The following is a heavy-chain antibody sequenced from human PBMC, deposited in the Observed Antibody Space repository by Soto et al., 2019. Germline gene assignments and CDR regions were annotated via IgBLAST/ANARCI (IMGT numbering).Heavy chain of an antibody. CDR3: ARDQPRDCSGGSCYSNYSYYGMAV. V-gene: IGHV4-31*03. J-gene: IGHJ6*02. CDR2: IDYSGST. CDR1: GGSISSGGYY. Sequence: QVQLQESGPGLVKPSQTLSLTFTVSGGSISSGGYYLSWIRQHPGKGLEWIGYIDYSGSTHYNPSLKSRVTISVDTTKNQFSLKLSSVTAADTAVYYCARDQPRDCSGGSCYSNYSYYGMAVWGQGTTVTASS. D-gene: IGHD2-15*01.